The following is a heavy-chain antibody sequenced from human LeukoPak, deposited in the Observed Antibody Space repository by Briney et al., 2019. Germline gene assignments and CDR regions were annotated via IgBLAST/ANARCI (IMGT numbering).Heavy chain of an antibody. CDR3: ARDREGPYDAFDI. D-gene: IGHD1-26*01. Sequence: GASVKVSCKASGYTFTGYYMHWVRQAPGQGLEWMGWINPNSGGTNYAQRFQGRVTMTRDTSISTAYMELSRLRSDDTAVYYCARDREGPYDAFDIWGQGTMVTVSS. CDR2: INPNSGGT. J-gene: IGHJ3*02. V-gene: IGHV1-2*02. CDR1: GYTFTGYY.